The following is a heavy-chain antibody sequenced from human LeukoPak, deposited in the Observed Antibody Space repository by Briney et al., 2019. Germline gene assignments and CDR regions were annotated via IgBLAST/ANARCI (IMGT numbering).Heavy chain of an antibody. CDR3: ARGDVIAVAGTFDY. Sequence: SETLSLTCAVSGDSINNNNWWSWVRQSPGKGLEWIGEIYHSGSTNYNPSLKSRVTISVDTSKNQFSLKLNSVTAADTSVYYCARGDVIAVAGTFDYWGQGTLVTVSS. CDR1: GDSINNNNW. D-gene: IGHD6-19*01. CDR2: IYHSGST. V-gene: IGHV4-4*02. J-gene: IGHJ4*02.